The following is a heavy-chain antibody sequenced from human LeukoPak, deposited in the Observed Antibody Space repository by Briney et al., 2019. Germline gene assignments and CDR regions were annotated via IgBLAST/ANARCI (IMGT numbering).Heavy chain of an antibody. Sequence: SETLSLTCTVSGGSISSYYWSWIRQPPGKGLEWIGYIYYSGSTNYNPSLKSRVTISVDRSKNQFSLKLSSVTAADTAVYYCASITDIVVVPAAHISIWGQGTLVTVSS. CDR3: ASITDIVVVPAAHISI. CDR1: GGSISSYY. V-gene: IGHV4-59*12. CDR2: IYYSGST. D-gene: IGHD2-2*01. J-gene: IGHJ4*02.